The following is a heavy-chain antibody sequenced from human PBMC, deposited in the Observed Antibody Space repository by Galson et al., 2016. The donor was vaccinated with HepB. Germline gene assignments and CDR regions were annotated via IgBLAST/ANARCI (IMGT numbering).Heavy chain of an antibody. Sequence: SLRLSCAASGFTFSSYGMHWVRQAPGKGLEWVAVISYDGSNKYYAGSVKGRFTISRDNSKNTLYLQMNSLRAEDTAVYYCAKDHAFLGLYFYGMDVWGQGTTVTVSS. CDR1: GFTFSSYG. D-gene: IGHD3-9*01. V-gene: IGHV3-30*18. J-gene: IGHJ6*02. CDR3: AKDHAFLGLYFYGMDV. CDR2: ISYDGSNK.